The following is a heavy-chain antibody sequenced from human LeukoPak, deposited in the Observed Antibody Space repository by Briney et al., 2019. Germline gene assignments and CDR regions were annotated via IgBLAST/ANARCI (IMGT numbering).Heavy chain of an antibody. CDR3: ASGGGSKTNWFDP. CDR2: IYYSGST. J-gene: IGHJ5*02. Sequence: SETLSLTCTVSGGSVSSSDYYWGWLRQPPGKGLEWIGSIYYSGSTYYKPSLKSRVTISLDTPKKQFSLKLSSVTAADTAVYYCASGGGSKTNWFDPWGQGTQVTVSS. CDR1: GGSVSSSDYY. D-gene: IGHD3-16*01. V-gene: IGHV4-39*01.